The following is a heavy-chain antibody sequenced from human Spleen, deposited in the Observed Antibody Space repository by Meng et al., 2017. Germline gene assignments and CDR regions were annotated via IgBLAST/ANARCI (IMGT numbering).Heavy chain of an antibody. Sequence: SETLSLTCAIYGGSFSGFYWIWIRQTPGKGLEYIGEVSHSGNTNSSPSLESRVTISADMSKNQFSLKLTSVTAADTAVYYCAGGAVVTLIFYHAMDVWGQGTTVTVSS. J-gene: IGHJ6*02. CDR1: GGSFSGFY. D-gene: IGHD2-21*02. CDR3: AGGAVVTLIFYHAMDV. V-gene: IGHV4-34*01. CDR2: VSHSGNT.